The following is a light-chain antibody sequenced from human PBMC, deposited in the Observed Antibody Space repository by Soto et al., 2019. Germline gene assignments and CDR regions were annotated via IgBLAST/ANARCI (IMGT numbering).Light chain of an antibody. Sequence: DVQIAQSPSTLSASVGDRVTITFRASQTIDSWLAWYQQRPGKPPNLLIYKASTLASGVPSRFSGSGSGTEFTLTINSLQPDDFATYYCQQYHIYSGTFGQGTKVDIK. V-gene: IGKV1-5*03. CDR1: QTIDSW. CDR2: KAS. J-gene: IGKJ1*01. CDR3: QQYHIYSGT.